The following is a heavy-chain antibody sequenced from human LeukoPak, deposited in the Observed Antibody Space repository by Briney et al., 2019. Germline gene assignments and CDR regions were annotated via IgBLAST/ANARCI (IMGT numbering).Heavy chain of an antibody. D-gene: IGHD3-3*01. Sequence: ASVKVSCKASGYTFTSYYMHWVRQAPGQRLEWLGIINPSGGSTSYAQKFQGRVTMTRDTSTSTVYMELSSLRSEDTAVYYCARDGSITIFGVVNNFDYWGQGTLVTVSS. CDR2: INPSGGST. J-gene: IGHJ4*02. CDR1: GYTFTSYY. V-gene: IGHV1-46*01. CDR3: ARDGSITIFGVVNNFDY.